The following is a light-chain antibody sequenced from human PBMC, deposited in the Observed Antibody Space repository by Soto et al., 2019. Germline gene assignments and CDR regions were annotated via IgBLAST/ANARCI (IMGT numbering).Light chain of an antibody. Sequence: EIVLTQSPATLSLSPGERATLSCRASQRVSSSLACSQQKPGQVPRLLIYDASNRATGFPARFSGSGSGTDFTLTISSLEPEDFAVYYCQQRSNWPITSGQGTRLEIK. V-gene: IGKV3-11*01. CDR2: DAS. J-gene: IGKJ5*01. CDR1: QRVSSS. CDR3: QQRSNWPIT.